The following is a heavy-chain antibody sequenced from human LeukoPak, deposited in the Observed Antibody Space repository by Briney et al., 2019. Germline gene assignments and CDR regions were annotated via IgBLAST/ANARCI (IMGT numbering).Heavy chain of an antibody. CDR3: ASDVGGYCSGGSCFAFDI. V-gene: IGHV1-2*02. Sequence: ASVKVSCKASGYTFTGYYMHWVRQAPGQGLEWMGWINPNSGGTNYAQKFQGRVTMTRDTSISTAYMELSRLRSDDTAAYYCASDVGGYCSGGSCFAFDIWGQGTMVTVSS. CDR1: GYTFTGYY. J-gene: IGHJ3*02. D-gene: IGHD2-15*01. CDR2: INPNSGGT.